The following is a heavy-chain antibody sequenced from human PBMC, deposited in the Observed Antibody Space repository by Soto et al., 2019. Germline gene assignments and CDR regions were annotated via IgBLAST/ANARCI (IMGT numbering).Heavy chain of an antibody. Sequence: QVQLQQWGAGLLKPSETLSLTCAVYGGSFSGYYWSWFRQPPGKGLEWIGEISPSGTTKYIPSLKSRVTSSADKSKNQFSLKVTSVTAADTAVYYCVTTLWFGTQPEIWGQGALVTVSS. CDR1: GGSFSGYY. V-gene: IGHV4-34*01. J-gene: IGHJ4*02. CDR2: ISPSGTT. CDR3: VTTLWFGTQPEI. D-gene: IGHD3-10*01.